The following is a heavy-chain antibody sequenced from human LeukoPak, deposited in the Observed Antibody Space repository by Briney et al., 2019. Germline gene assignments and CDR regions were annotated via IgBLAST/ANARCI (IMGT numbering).Heavy chain of an antibody. CDR1: GYTCSNYP. CDR2: ISTPVGVT. J-gene: IGHJ5*02. Sequence: GGSLRLSCSASGYTCSNYPTHWVRKAPGQGLEYVTCISTPVGVTHYAAHVKGTFTSARYNSPETMYIPMASLRTADRAMYTWVIRTVRRFGDSRPPGTWGQGNLWTASS. CDR3: VIRTVRRFGDSRPPGT. D-gene: IGHD3-10*01. V-gene: IGHV3-64D*06.